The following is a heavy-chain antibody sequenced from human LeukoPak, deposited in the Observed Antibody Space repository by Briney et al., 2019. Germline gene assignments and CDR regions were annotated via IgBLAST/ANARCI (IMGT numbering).Heavy chain of an antibody. J-gene: IGHJ4*02. D-gene: IGHD3-22*01. CDR2: IKQDGGT. CDR3: ARNDSSGYFDY. CDR1: GGSFSDYY. V-gene: IGHV4-34*01. Sequence: SETLSLTCAVYGGSFSDYYWTWIRQPPGKGLEWVGDIKQDGGTNNSPSLGSRVTISVDTSKNQFSLKLRSVTAADTALYYCARNDSSGYFDYWGQGTLVTVSS.